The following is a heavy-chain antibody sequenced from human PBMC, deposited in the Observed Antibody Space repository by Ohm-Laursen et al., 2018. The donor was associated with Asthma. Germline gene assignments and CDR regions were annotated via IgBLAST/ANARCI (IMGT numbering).Heavy chain of an antibody. Sequence: GSLRLSCAASGLPFSNFWMSWVRQAPGKGLEWVANIYPDGGEKYYVDSVDGRFTISRDNAKNSLYLQMNSLRAEDTAVYYCARDRMDTAMVVRPNYGMDVWGQGTTVTVSS. J-gene: IGHJ6*02. V-gene: IGHV3-7*01. D-gene: IGHD5-18*01. CDR3: ARDRMDTAMVVRPNYGMDV. CDR2: IYPDGGEK. CDR1: GLPFSNFW.